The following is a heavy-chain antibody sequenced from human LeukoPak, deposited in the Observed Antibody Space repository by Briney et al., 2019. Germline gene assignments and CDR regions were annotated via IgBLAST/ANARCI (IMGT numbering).Heavy chain of an antibody. CDR2: INHRGDIT. V-gene: IGHV1-46*01. Sequence: ASVKVSCKASGSAFTNHNMHWVRRAPGQGPEWMGLINHRGDITTSAQRFQDRITMTRDTSTSTDYMELRSLTSEDTAVYYCARGNGSRWPHYHYMDVWGKGTTVIVSS. CDR1: GSAFTNHN. CDR3: ARGNGSRWPHYHYMDV. J-gene: IGHJ6*03. D-gene: IGHD6-13*01.